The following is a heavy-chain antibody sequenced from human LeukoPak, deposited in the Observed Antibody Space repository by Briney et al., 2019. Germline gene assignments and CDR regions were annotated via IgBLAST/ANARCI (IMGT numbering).Heavy chain of an antibody. D-gene: IGHD6-25*01. CDR1: GFTLSSYA. CDR2: IYSGGST. J-gene: IGHJ3*02. V-gene: IGHV3-66*01. Sequence: PGGSLRLSCAASGFTLSSYAMSWVRQAPGKGLEWVSVIYSGGSTYYADSVKGRFTISRDNSKNTLYLQMNSLRAEDTAVYYCARGKRSRDAFDIWGQGTMVTVSS. CDR3: ARGKRSRDAFDI.